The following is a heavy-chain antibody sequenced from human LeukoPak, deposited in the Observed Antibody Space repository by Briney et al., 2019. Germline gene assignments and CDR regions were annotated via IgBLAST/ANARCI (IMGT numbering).Heavy chain of an antibody. Sequence: ASVKVSCKASGYTFTSYYMHWVRQAPEQGLEWMGIINPSGGSTSYAQKFQGRVTMTRDTSTSTVYMELSSLRSEDTAVYYCARDREGQTYWFDPWGQGTLVTVSS. J-gene: IGHJ5*02. CDR3: ARDREGQTYWFDP. V-gene: IGHV1-46*01. CDR1: GYTFTSYY. CDR2: INPSGGST.